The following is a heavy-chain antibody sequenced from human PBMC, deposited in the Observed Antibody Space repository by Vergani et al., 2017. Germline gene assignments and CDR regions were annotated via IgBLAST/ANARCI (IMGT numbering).Heavy chain of an antibody. CDR1: GFTLGDYA. D-gene: IGHD6-13*01. CDR3: TTGFPGSSWSTY. CDR2: IWSKPYGGTT. J-gene: IGHJ4*01. Sequence: EVHLVESGGGLVQPGRSLRLSCSGSGFTLGDYAMTWVRQAPGKGLEWVAFIWSKPYGGTTEYAASVKGRFTISRDDSKSIAYLQMSSLKAEDTAVYYCTTGFPGSSWSTYRGQGTLVTVSS. V-gene: IGHV3-49*04.